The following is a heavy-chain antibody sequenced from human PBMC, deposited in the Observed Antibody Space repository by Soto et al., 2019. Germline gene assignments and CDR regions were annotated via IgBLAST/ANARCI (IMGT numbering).Heavy chain of an antibody. Sequence: WETLSLTCTVSGDSISSSNYFWGWIRQPPGKGLEWIGTIFYSGSTYYNPSLKSRVTISVDKSKNQFSLQLSSMTAADTAVYYCAAHSGSTYGPLDYWGQGTQVTVSS. CDR1: GDSISSSNYF. CDR2: IFYSGST. V-gene: IGHV4-39*07. J-gene: IGHJ4*02. CDR3: AAHSGSTYGPLDY. D-gene: IGHD3-10*01.